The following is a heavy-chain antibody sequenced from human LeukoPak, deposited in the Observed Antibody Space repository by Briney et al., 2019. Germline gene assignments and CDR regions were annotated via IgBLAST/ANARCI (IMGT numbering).Heavy chain of an antibody. Sequence: GGSLRLSCAASGFTFSSYSMNWVRQAPGKGLLWVSRINSDGSSTSYADSVKGRFTISRDNSKNTLYLQMNSLRAEDTAVYYCAKGSYGSGSYYNVGYSYYMDVWGKGTTVTVSS. CDR3: AKGSYGSGSYYNVGYSYYMDV. D-gene: IGHD3-10*01. CDR1: GFTFSSYS. J-gene: IGHJ6*03. V-gene: IGHV3-74*01. CDR2: INSDGSST.